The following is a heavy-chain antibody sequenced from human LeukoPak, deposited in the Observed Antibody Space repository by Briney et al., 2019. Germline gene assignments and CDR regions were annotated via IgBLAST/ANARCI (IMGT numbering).Heavy chain of an antibody. CDR3: ARLLRFFEWSDTFDM. CDR1: GYTFTSYD. V-gene: IGHV1-8*03. D-gene: IGHD3-3*01. J-gene: IGHJ3*02. CDR2: MNPNSGNT. Sequence: ASVKVSCKASGYTFTSYDINWVRQATGQGLEWMGWMNPNSGNTGYAQKFQGRVTITRNTSINTAYMELSSLRSEDTAVYYCARLLRFFEWSDTFDMWGQGTMVTVSS.